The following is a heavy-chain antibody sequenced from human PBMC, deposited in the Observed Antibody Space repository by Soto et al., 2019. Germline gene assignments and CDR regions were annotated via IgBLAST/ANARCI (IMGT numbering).Heavy chain of an antibody. V-gene: IGHV3-15*01. CDR1: GFTFSNAW. J-gene: IGHJ6*02. Sequence: PGGSLRLSCAASGFTFSNAWMSWVRQAPGKGLEWVGRIKSKTDGGTTDYAAPVKGRFTISRDDSKNTLYLQMNSLKTEDTAVYYCTTDQVGYKAYYYYGMDVWGQGATVTVSS. CDR2: IKSKTDGGTT. CDR3: TTDQVGYKAYYYYGMDV. D-gene: IGHD5-12*01.